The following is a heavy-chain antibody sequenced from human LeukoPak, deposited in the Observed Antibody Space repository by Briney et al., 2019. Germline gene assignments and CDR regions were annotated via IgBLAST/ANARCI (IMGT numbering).Heavy chain of an antibody. CDR2: INPSGGST. CDR1: GYTFTSYY. CDR3: ARAPYYYGSGSLRPNDAFDI. D-gene: IGHD3-10*01. J-gene: IGHJ3*02. Sequence: ASVKDSCKASGYTFTSYYMHWVRQAPGQGLEWMGIINPSGGSTSYAQKFQGRVTMTRDTSISTAYMELSRLRSDDTAVYYCARAPYYYGSGSLRPNDAFDIWGQGTMVTVSS. V-gene: IGHV1-46*01.